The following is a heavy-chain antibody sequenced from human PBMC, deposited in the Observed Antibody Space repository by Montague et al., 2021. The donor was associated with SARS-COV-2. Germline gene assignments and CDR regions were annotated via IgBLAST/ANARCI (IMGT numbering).Heavy chain of an antibody. CDR3: ARGIVTYYWYFDL. J-gene: IGHJ2*01. Sequence: SETLSLTCTVSNASFDNYYWSWIRQSPGKGLEYIGYIHYSGSTNYNPSLRSRVTISIDPSKNQFSLKLMSVTAADTAMYFCARGIVTYYWYFDLWGRGTLVIVSS. V-gene: IGHV4-59*01. CDR1: NASFDNYY. D-gene: IGHD3-16*01. CDR2: IHYSGST.